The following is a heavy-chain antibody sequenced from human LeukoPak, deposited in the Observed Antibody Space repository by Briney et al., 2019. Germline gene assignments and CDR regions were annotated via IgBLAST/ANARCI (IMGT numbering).Heavy chain of an antibody. CDR2: ISDTGGST. CDR1: GFTFSDYY. CDR3: AKDTSIGRYCTNGVCSPLDY. V-gene: IGHV3-23*01. Sequence: GGSLRLSCAASGFTFSDYYMTWVRQAPGKGLEWVSAISDTGGSTYDADSVKGRFTISRDNSKNTLYLQMNSLRAEDTAVYYCAKDTSIGRYCTNGVCSPLDYWGQGTLVTVSS. D-gene: IGHD2-8*01. J-gene: IGHJ4*02.